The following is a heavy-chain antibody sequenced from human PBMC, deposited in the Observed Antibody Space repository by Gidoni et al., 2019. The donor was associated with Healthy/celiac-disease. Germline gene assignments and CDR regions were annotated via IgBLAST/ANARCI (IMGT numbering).Heavy chain of an antibody. CDR2: IYSGGST. D-gene: IGHD2-2*01. Sequence: EVQLVVIVGGLFQPGGSLRLSCSASGFPASSNSMSWFRQAAGKGLEWVSVIYSGGSTYNEDPVKDRFTISRDNTKNTLYLQMNRLRDEDTAVYDCARDLGYGSSTSCSSGAFDIWGQGTMVTVSS. V-gene: IGHV3-53*02. CDR1: GFPASSNS. CDR3: ARDLGYGSSTSCSSGAFDI. J-gene: IGHJ3*02.